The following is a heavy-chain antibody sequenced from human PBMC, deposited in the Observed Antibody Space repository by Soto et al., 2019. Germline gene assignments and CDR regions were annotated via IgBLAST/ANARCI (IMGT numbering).Heavy chain of an antibody. J-gene: IGHJ6*02. CDR1: GGTFSSYA. CDR2: FIPIFGTA. CDR3: ATTPKIVVVPSKVGMEV. D-gene: IGHD2-2*01. V-gene: IGHV1-69*06. Sequence: GASVKVSCKASGGTFSSYAISWVRQAPGQGLEWMGGFIPIFGTAIYAQKFQARVTITADKSTSTAYMELSSLRSEDTPVYYCATTPKIVVVPSKVGMEVWGQGTTVTVS.